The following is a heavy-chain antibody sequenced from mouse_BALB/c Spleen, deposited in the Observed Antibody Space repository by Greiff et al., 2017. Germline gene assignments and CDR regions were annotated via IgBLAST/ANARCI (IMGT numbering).Heavy chain of an antibody. CDR2: IRSKSNNYAT. J-gene: IGHJ4*01. Sequence: EVKVVESGGGLVQPKGSLKLSCAAPGFTFNTYAMNWVRQAPGKGLEWVARIRSKSNNYATYYADSVKDRFTISRDDSQSMLYLQMNNLKTEDTAMYYCVRRDAMDYRGQGTSVTVSS. CDR3: VRRDAMDY. V-gene: IGHV10-1*02. CDR1: GFTFNTYA.